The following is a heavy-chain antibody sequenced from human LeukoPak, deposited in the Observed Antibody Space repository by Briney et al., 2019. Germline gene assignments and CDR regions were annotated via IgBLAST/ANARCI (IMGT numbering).Heavy chain of an antibody. D-gene: IGHD3-3*01. J-gene: IGHJ5*02. CDR2: ISSSSNTI. CDR3: ARDRLHYDSPNWFDP. CDR1: GFTFSSYS. V-gene: IGHV3-48*01. Sequence: GGSLRHSCAASGFTFSSYSMNWVRQAPGKGLEWVSYISSSSNTIYYADSLKGRFTISRDNARNSLYLQMNSLRAEDTAVYYCARDRLHYDSPNWFDPWGQGTLVTVSS.